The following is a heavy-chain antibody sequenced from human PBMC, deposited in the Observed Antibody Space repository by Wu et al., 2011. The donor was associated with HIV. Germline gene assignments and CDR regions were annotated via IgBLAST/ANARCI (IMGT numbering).Heavy chain of an antibody. J-gene: IGHJ5*02. Sequence: QVQLVQSGTEVKTPGASVKVSCKASAYIFTAYYMYWVRQAPGQGLDWVGWINPNSGGTNYAQKFQGRVTMTRDTSISTAYMERSRLRFDDTAVYYCARGPPSSSPVLWFDPLGPTGTLGHRLL. D-gene: IGHD6-13*01. V-gene: IGHV1-2*02. CDR1: AYIFTAYY. CDR3: ARGPPSSSPVLWFDP. CDR2: INPNSGGT.